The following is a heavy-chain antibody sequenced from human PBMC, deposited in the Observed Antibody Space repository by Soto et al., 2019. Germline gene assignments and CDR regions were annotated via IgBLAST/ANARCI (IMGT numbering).Heavy chain of an antibody. D-gene: IGHD3-22*01. CDR3: ARGRYYYDSSGYYSRAFDY. V-gene: IGHV4-31*03. Sequence: SETLSLTCTVSGGSISSGGYSWSWIRQHPGKGLEWIGYIYYSGSTYYNPSLKSRVTISVDTSKNQFSLKLSSVTAADTAVNYCARGRYYYDSSGYYSRAFDYWGQGTLVTVSS. J-gene: IGHJ4*02. CDR2: IYYSGST. CDR1: GGSISSGGYS.